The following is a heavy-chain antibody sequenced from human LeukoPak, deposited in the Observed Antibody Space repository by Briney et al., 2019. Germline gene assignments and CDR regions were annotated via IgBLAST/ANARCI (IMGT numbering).Heavy chain of an antibody. J-gene: IGHJ4*02. D-gene: IGHD3-3*01. CDR3: ARDARGWSGFDY. CDR2: IYTTGNT. CDR1: GGSISSYY. V-gene: IGHV4-4*07. Sequence: SETLSLTCSVSGGSISSYYWSWIRRPAGKGREWIGRIYTTGNTDYNPSLKSRVTMSVDTSKNQFSLNLSSVTAADTAVYYCARDARGWSGFDYWGQGTLVTVSS.